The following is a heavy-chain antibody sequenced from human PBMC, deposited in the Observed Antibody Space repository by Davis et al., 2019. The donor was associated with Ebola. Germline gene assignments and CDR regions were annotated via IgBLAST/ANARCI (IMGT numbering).Heavy chain of an antibody. D-gene: IGHD2-21*02. CDR1: GYTFTNYG. CDR2: INPHNGNT. CDR3: ARVRYCGGDCSKNYYYGMDV. J-gene: IGHJ6*04. V-gene: IGHV1-18*04. Sequence: ASVQVSCKTSGYTFTNYGIIRVRQPPGQGPEWMGWINPHNGNTNYAQNVQGRVTMTTDTSTSTAYMEVGSLRSDDTAVYYCARVRYCGGDCSKNYYYGMDVWGKGTTVTVSS.